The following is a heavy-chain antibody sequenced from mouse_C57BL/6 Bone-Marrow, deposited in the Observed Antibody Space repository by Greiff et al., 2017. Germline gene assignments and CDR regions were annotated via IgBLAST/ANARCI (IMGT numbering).Heavy chain of an antibody. J-gene: IGHJ2*01. D-gene: IGHD4-1*01. V-gene: IGHV14-4*01. CDR2: IDPENGDT. CDR3: TIRTGTSDD. CDR1: GFNIKDDY. Sequence: EVMLVESGAELVRPGASVKLSCPASGFNIKDDYMHWVKQRPEQGLEWIGWIDPENGDTEYASKFQGKATITADTSSNTAYLQLSSLTSEDTAVYYCTIRTGTSDDWGQGTTLTVSS.